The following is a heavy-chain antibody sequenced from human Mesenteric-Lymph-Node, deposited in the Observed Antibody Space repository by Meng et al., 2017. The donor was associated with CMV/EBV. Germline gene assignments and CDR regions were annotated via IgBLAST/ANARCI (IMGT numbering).Heavy chain of an antibody. J-gene: IGHJ5*02. CDR1: GCTFSSYA. CDR2: IIPIFGTA. D-gene: IGHD3-3*01. V-gene: IGHV1-69*05. Sequence: SVKVSCKASGCTFSSYAISWVRQTPGQGLEWMGGIIPIFGTANYAQKFQGRVTITTDESTSTAYMELSSLRSEDTAVYYCAREGESITIFGVVTERGWFDPWGQGTLVTVSS. CDR3: AREGESITIFGVVTERGWFDP.